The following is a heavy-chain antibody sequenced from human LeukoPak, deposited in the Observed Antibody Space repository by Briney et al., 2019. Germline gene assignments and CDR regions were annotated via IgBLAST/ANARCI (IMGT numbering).Heavy chain of an antibody. J-gene: IGHJ3*02. CDR2: ISSSSSYI. D-gene: IGHD1-14*01. CDR1: GFTFSSYT. V-gene: IGHV3-21*01. Sequence: GGSLRLSCAASGFTFSSYTMNWVRPAPGKGLEWVSSISSSSSYIYNAESVTGRFTISRDNAKNSLYLQVYSLRAEDTAVYYCATRTDDAFDIWGQGTMVTVSS. CDR3: ATRTDDAFDI.